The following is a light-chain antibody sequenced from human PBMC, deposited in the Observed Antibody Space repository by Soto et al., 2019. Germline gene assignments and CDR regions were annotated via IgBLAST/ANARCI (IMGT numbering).Light chain of an antibody. V-gene: IGKV3-15*01. CDR1: QSVSSN. Sequence: EIVMTQSPASLSVSPGERATLSCRASQSVSSNLAWYQQKPGQAPRLLIYGASTRATGIPARFSGSGSGTDFTLTISSLQPEDFATYYCQQSYSTPWTFGQGTKVDIK. CDR2: GAS. CDR3: QQSYSTPWT. J-gene: IGKJ1*01.